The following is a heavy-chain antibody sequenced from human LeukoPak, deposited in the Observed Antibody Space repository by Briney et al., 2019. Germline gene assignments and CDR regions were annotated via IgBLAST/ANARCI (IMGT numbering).Heavy chain of an antibody. D-gene: IGHD4-11*01. CDR1: GYTFTGYY. CDR3: ARGTPPSYRLFDY. CDR2: INPNSGGT. V-gene: IGHV1-2*02. Sequence: ASVKVSCKASGYTFTGYYMHWVRQAPGQGLEWMGWINPNSGGTNYAQKFQGRVTMTRGTSISTAYMELSRLRSDDTAVYYCARGTPPSYRLFDYWGQGTLVTVSS. J-gene: IGHJ4*02.